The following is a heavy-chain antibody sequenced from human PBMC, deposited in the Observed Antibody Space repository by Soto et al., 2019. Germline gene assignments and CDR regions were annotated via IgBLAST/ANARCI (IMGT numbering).Heavy chain of an antibody. CDR1: GITFSSYA. Sequence: GGSLRLSCVVSGITFSSYAMSWVRQAPGRGLEWVSAISSSGGSSYYADSVMGRFTISRDNSKNTLYLQMDSLRAEDTALYYCAKDRHCTATTCYTGGNWFDPWGQGTLVIVSS. CDR2: ISSSGGSS. CDR3: AKDRHCTATTCYTGGNWFDP. J-gene: IGHJ5*02. D-gene: IGHD2-2*02. V-gene: IGHV3-23*01.